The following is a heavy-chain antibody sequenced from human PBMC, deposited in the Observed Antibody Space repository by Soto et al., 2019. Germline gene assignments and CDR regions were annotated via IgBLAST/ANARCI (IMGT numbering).Heavy chain of an antibody. D-gene: IGHD2-2*01. J-gene: IGHJ4*02. CDR1: GGSISSYY. V-gene: IGHV4-59*01. CDR2: IYYSGST. CDR3: ARGYDLGYCSSNSCYGGDYFDY. Sequence: SETLSLSCTVSGGSISSYYWSWIRQPPGKGLEWIGYIYYSGSTNYNPSLKSRVTISVDTSKNQFSLKLSSVTAADTAVYYCARGYDLGYCSSNSCYGGDYFDYWGQGTLVPVSS.